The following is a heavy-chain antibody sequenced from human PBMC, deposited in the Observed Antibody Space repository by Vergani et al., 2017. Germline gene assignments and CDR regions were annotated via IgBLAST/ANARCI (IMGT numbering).Heavy chain of an antibody. CDR2: IRWNSGSI. D-gene: IGHD2-2*01. CDR3: AKDGYCSSTSCYNFDY. Sequence: EVQLVESGGGLVQPGRSLRLSCAASGFTFDDYAMHWVRQAPGKGLEWVSGIRWNSGSIGYADSVKGRFTISRDNAKNSLYLQMNSLRAEDTALYYCAKDGYCSSTSCYNFDYWGQGTLVTVSS. V-gene: IGHV3-9*01. J-gene: IGHJ4*02. CDR1: GFTFDDYA.